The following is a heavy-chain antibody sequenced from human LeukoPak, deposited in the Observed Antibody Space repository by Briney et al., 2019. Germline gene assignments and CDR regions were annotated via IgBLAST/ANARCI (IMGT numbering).Heavy chain of an antibody. CDR3: ARDNMTTGAFDI. CDR2: IIPICGIA. Sequence: SVKVSCKASGGTFSSYAISWVRQAPGQGLEWMGRIIPICGIANYAQKFQGRVTITADKSTSTAYMELSSLRSEDTAVYYCARDNMTTGAFDIWGQGTMVTVSS. V-gene: IGHV1-69*04. CDR1: GGTFSSYA. D-gene: IGHD1-14*01. J-gene: IGHJ3*02.